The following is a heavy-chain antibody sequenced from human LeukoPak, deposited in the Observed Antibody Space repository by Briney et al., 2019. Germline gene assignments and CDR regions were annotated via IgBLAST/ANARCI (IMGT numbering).Heavy chain of an antibody. V-gene: IGHV3-30*02. D-gene: IGHD6-13*01. J-gene: IGHJ3*02. CDR1: GFTFSSYG. CDR3: AKDLSCSSSPSAFDI. Sequence: PGGFLRLSCAAAGFTFSSYGMHWVRQAPGKGLEWVAFIRYDGSNNYYAESVQGRFSISRDNSKNTLYLQMTSLRTEDTAVYYCAKDLSCSSSPSAFDIWGQGTMVTVSS. CDR2: IRYDGSNN.